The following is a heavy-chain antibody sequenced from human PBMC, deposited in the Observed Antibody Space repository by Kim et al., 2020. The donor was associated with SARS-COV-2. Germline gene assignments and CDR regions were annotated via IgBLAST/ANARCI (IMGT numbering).Heavy chain of an antibody. CDR3: SRGYSGVAIYAFDN. D-gene: IGHD5-12*01. V-gene: IGHV3-72*01. Sequence: GGSLRLSCAATGFALSDHYIDWVRHSPGKGLEWVGRSGNRADGYTTEYAASVRDRFTLSRDDSKNSLYLQMNSLKSEDSAVYYCSRGYSGVAIYAFDNWGQGTKVTVS. CDR1: GFALSDHY. CDR2: SGNRADGYTT. J-gene: IGHJ3*02.